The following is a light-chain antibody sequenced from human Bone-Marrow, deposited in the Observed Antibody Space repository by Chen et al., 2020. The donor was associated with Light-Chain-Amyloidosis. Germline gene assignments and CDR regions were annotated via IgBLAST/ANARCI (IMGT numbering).Light chain of an antibody. J-gene: IGLJ2*01. CDR2: DNN. Sequence: QSVLTQPPSVSAAPGQKVAISGPGSSSNIGKDHVSWYQQVPGTAPKLLIYDNNKRPSGIPDRFSGSKSGTSATLGITGLQTGDEADYYCGTWDASLSGVVFGGGTQLTVL. CDR3: GTWDASLSGVV. V-gene: IGLV1-51*01. CDR1: SSNIGKDH.